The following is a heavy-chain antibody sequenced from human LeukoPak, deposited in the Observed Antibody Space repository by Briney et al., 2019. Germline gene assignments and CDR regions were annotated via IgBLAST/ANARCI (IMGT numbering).Heavy chain of an antibody. V-gene: IGHV3-53*01. D-gene: IGHD3-22*01. CDR1: GFTVSSNY. Sequence: PGGSRRLSCAASGFTVSSNYMSWVRQAPGKGLEWVSVIYSGGSTSYAESVKGRFTMSRDDSRNTLYLQMNSLRAEDTAVYYCARDGRGYYDAFDYWGQGTLVTVSS. CDR3: ARDGRGYYDAFDY. J-gene: IGHJ4*02. CDR2: IYSGGST.